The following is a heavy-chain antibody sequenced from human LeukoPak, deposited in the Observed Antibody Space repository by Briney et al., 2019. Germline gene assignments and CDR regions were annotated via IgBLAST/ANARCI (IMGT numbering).Heavy chain of an antibody. Sequence: GGSLRLSCAAFGFTFSNFGMHWVRQAPGKGLEWVAVISYDGSDKYYTDSVKGRFTISRDNSKNTLYLQMNSLRVEDTAVYYCAREDTGVAFDIWGQGTTVTV. J-gene: IGHJ3*02. CDR2: ISYDGSDK. D-gene: IGHD2-8*01. CDR3: AREDTGVAFDI. CDR1: GFTFSNFG. V-gene: IGHV3-30*03.